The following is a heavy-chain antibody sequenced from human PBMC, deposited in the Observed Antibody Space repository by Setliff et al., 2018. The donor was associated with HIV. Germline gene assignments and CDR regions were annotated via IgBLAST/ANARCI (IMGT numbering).Heavy chain of an antibody. CDR1: SGSLTGYY. CDR2: INHNGNT. CDR3: ARVSCSSTSCYDYYYYGMDV. D-gene: IGHD2-2*01. Sequence: SETLSLTCAVYSGSLTGYYWSWIRQPPGKGLEWIGEINHNGNTNYNPSLKSRVTMSVDTSKNQFFLKLSSVTAADAAVYYCARVSCSSTSCYDYYYYGMDVWGQGTTVTVSS. V-gene: IGHV4-34*01. J-gene: IGHJ6*02.